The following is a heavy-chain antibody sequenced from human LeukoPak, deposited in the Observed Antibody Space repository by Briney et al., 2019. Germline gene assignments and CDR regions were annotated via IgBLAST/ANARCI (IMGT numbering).Heavy chain of an antibody. D-gene: IGHD3-16*01. CDR3: ARATLFYYYGMDV. J-gene: IGHJ6*02. V-gene: IGHV3-7*01. Sequence: GSLRLSCAASGFTFSSYWMSWVRQAPGKGLEWVANIKQDGSEKYYVDSVKGRFTISRDNAKNSLYLQMNGLRAEDTAVYYCARATLFYYYGMDVWGQGTTVTVSS. CDR1: GFTFSSYW. CDR2: IKQDGSEK.